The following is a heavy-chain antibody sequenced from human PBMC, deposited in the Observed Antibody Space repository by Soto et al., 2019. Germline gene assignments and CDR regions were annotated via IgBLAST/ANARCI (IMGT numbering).Heavy chain of an antibody. CDR1: GGTFSSYA. V-gene: IGHV1-69*13. CDR3: ARDRSGRLYYDSSGYDY. Sequence: SVKVSCKASGGTFSSYAISWVRQAPGQGLEWMGGIIPIFGTANYAQKFQGRVTITADESTSTAYMELSSLRSEDTAVYYCARDRSGRLYYDSSGYDYWGQGTLVTVSS. J-gene: IGHJ4*02. CDR2: IIPIFGTA. D-gene: IGHD3-22*01.